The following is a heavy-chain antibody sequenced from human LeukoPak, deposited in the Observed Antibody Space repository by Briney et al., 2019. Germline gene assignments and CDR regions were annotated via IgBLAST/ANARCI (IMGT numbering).Heavy chain of an antibody. CDR1: GFTFSRYA. CDR3: AKGEGDTSGYYHDTFDI. D-gene: IGHD3-22*01. CDR2: ISGSGGST. Sequence: PGGSLRLSCAASGFTFSRYAMSWVRQAPGKGLEWVSSISGSGGSTYYAGSVKGRFTISRDNSKNTLYLQMNSRRAEDTAVYYCAKGEGDTSGYYHDTFDIWGQGTVVTVSS. V-gene: IGHV3-23*01. J-gene: IGHJ3*02.